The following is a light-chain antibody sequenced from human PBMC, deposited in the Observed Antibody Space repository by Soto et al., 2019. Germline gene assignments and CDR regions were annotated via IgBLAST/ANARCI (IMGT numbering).Light chain of an antibody. CDR1: QGISNY. V-gene: IGKV1-27*01. J-gene: IGKJ4*01. Sequence: DIQMTQSPSSLSASVGDRVSITCRASQGISNYLAWYEQKPGKVPEILIYAASTLRSGVPSRFSGGGSWTDFTLTISSLQPGDVATYYCQKYNSAPLTFGGGTKVEIK. CDR3: QKYNSAPLT. CDR2: AAS.